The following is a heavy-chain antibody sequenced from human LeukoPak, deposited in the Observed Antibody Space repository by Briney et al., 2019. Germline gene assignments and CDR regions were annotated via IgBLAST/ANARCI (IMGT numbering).Heavy chain of an antibody. J-gene: IGHJ3*02. Sequence: GGSLRLSCAASGFTFSSYEMNWVRQAPGKGLEWVSYISSSGSTIYYADSVKGRFTISRDNAKNSLYLQMNSLRAEDTAVYYCAKEGGFGYSSGWYDAFDIWGQGTMVTVSS. CDR3: AKEGGFGYSSGWYDAFDI. V-gene: IGHV3-48*03. CDR2: ISSSGSTI. D-gene: IGHD6-19*01. CDR1: GFTFSSYE.